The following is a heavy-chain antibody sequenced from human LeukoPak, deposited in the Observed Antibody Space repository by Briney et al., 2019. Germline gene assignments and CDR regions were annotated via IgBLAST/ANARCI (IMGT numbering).Heavy chain of an antibody. J-gene: IGHJ4*02. D-gene: IGHD3-22*01. Sequence: GGSLRLSCAASGFTFSSYAMHWVRQAPGKGLEWVAVISYDGSNKYYADSVKGRLTISRDNSKNTLYLQMNSLRAEDTAVYYCAKDPPYYYDSSGEGDYWGQGTLVTVSS. CDR2: ISYDGSNK. CDR3: AKDPPYYYDSSGEGDY. CDR1: GFTFSSYA. V-gene: IGHV3-30*04.